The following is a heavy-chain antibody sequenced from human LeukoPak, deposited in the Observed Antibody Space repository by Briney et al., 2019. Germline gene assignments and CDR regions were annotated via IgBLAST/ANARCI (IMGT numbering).Heavy chain of an antibody. D-gene: IGHD6-19*01. CDR3: AKAIRSGWAKGPFDY. Sequence: PGGSLRLSCAASGFTFSSYAMSWVRQAPGKGLEWVSAISGSGGSTYYADSVKGRFTISRDNSKNTLYLQMNSLRAEDTAVYYCAKAIRSGWAKGPFDYWGQGTLVTVSS. CDR1: GFTFSSYA. V-gene: IGHV3-23*01. J-gene: IGHJ4*02. CDR2: ISGSGGST.